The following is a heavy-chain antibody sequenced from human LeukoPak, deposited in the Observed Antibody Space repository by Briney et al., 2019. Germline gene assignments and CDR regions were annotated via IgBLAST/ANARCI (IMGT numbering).Heavy chain of an antibody. D-gene: IGHD6-6*01. CDR2: IKQDGSEK. Sequence: ETLSLTCTVSGGSISSSSYYWGWIRQPPGKGLEWVANIKQDGSEKYYVDSVKGRFTISRDNAKNSLYLQMNSLRAEDTAVYYCAGVSSSSSFDYWGQGTLVTVSS. CDR1: GGSISSSSYY. CDR3: AGVSSSSSFDY. J-gene: IGHJ4*02. V-gene: IGHV3-7*01.